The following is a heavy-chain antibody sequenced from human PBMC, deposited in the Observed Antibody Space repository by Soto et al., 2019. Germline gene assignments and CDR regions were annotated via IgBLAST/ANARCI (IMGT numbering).Heavy chain of an antibody. D-gene: IGHD3-16*01. Sequence: EVQLVESGGGLVQPGGSLRLSCAASGFTFSSYSMNWVRQAPGKGLEWVSYISSSSSTIYYADSVKGRFTISRDNAKNSLYLQMNSLRAEDTAVYYCAGEGVMGVWYGMDVWGQGTTVTVSS. CDR1: GFTFSSYS. V-gene: IGHV3-48*01. CDR2: ISSSSSTI. CDR3: AGEGVMGVWYGMDV. J-gene: IGHJ6*02.